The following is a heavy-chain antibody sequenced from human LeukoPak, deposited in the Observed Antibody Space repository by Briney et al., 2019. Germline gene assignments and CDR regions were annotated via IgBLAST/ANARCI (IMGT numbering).Heavy chain of an antibody. CDR3: ARAVSTYGLDS. J-gene: IGHJ4*02. Sequence: GGSLRLSCVAPGFTFSTFGMNWVRQAPGKGLECVSSITSTSSYIYYADSVKGRFTISRDDAKNSLYLQMNSLRAEDTAVYYCARAVSTYGLDSWGQGTLVTVSS. CDR1: GFTFSTFG. D-gene: IGHD3-10*01. CDR2: ITSTSSYI. V-gene: IGHV3-21*01.